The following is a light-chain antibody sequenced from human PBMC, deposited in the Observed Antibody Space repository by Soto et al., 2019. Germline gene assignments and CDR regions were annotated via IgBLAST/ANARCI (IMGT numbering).Light chain of an antibody. CDR3: QQYYHTPSCP. J-gene: IGKJ2*02. CDR2: WAS. Sequence: DIVMTQSPDSLTLSLGERATINCRSSQSVLYNSDNKNYLAWYQHKPGQPPKLLISWASTREPGVSDRFSGGGSGTDFTLTISSLQAEDAALYYCQQYYHTPSCPFGQGTKLEIK. CDR1: QSVLYNSDNKNY. V-gene: IGKV4-1*01.